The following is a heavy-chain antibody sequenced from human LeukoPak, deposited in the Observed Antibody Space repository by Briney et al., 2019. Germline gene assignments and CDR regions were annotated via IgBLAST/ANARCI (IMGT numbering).Heavy chain of an antibody. D-gene: IGHD3-10*01. J-gene: IGHJ4*02. CDR3: ARDLGSGSYLSFDY. CDR1: GFPFSSYS. Sequence: GGPLRLSCAASGFPFSSYSMNWVRPAPGKGLEWVSSISSSSSYIYYADSVKGRFTISRDNAKNSLYLQMNSLRAEDTAVYYCARDLGSGSYLSFDYWGQGTLVTVSS. CDR2: ISSSSSYI. V-gene: IGHV3-21*01.